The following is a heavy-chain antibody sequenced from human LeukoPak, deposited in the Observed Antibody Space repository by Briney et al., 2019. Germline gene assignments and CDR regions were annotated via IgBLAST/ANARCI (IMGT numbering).Heavy chain of an antibody. V-gene: IGHV3-11*01. Sequence: SGGSLRLSCATSGFTFSDYYMSWIRQAPGKGLEWVSYISSSGSTIYYADSVKGRFTISRDNAKNSLYLQMNSLRAEDTAVYYCARSAGSYPPPDAFDIWGQGTMVTVSS. CDR3: ARSAGSYPPPDAFDI. CDR2: ISSSGSTI. D-gene: IGHD1-26*01. J-gene: IGHJ3*02. CDR1: GFTFSDYY.